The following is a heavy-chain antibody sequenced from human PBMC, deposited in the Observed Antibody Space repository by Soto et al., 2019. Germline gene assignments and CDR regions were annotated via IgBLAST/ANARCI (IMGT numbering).Heavy chain of an antibody. J-gene: IGHJ3*02. CDR3: AREALRYFDWLIIEGGGAFDI. D-gene: IGHD3-9*01. V-gene: IGHV4-31*03. CDR1: GGSISSGGCY. CDR2: IYSSGTT. Sequence: SETLSLTCTVSGGSISSGGCYWSWIRQHPGKGLEWIGYIYSSGTTYYNPSLKSRITMSVDTPKNQFSLKLSSVTAADTAVYYCAREALRYFDWLIIEGGGAFDIWGQGTMVTVSS.